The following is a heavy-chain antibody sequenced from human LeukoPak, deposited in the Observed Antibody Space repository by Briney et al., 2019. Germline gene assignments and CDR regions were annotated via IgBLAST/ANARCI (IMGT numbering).Heavy chain of an antibody. Sequence: GGSLRLSCAASGFTFSSYWMHWVRQAPGKGLVWVSRLNADGNSITYADSVRGRFTISRDNAKNTVHLQMNSLRVEDTAIYFYAGAYSAYDPFDYWGQGILVTVSS. D-gene: IGHD5-12*01. CDR2: LNADGNSI. CDR1: GFTFSSYW. J-gene: IGHJ4*02. V-gene: IGHV3-74*01. CDR3: AGAYSAYDPFDY.